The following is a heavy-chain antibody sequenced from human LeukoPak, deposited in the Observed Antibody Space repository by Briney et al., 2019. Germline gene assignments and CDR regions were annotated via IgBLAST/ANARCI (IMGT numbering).Heavy chain of an antibody. D-gene: IGHD2-8*01. Sequence: GGSLRLSCAASGFTFDDYAMHWVRQGPGKGLEWVSGISWSSGSIGYADSVKGRFTISRDNAKNSLYQQMNSLRAEDTALYYCATEYCTNGVCYTGYCQHWGQGTLVTVSS. CDR3: ATEYCTNGVCYTGYCQH. J-gene: IGHJ1*01. CDR2: ISWSSGSI. V-gene: IGHV3-9*01. CDR1: GFTFDDYA.